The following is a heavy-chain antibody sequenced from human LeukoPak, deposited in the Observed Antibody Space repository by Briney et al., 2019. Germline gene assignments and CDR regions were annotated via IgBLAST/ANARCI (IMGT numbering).Heavy chain of an antibody. CDR3: ARRVRKGSPTPWFDP. D-gene: IGHD1-14*01. CDR2: IYYSGST. CDR1: GGSISSSSYY. J-gene: IGHJ5*02. V-gene: IGHV4-39*07. Sequence: PSETLSLTCTVSGGSISSSSYYWGWIRQPPGKGLEWIGSIYYSGSTYYNPSLKSRVTISVDTSKNQFSLKLNSVTAADTAMYYCARRVRKGSPTPWFDPWGQGTLVTVSS.